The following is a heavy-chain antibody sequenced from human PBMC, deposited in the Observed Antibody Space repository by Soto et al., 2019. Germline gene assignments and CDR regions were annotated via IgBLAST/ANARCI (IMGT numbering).Heavy chain of an antibody. J-gene: IGHJ3*02. D-gene: IGHD2-2*01. CDR2: ISSSSIYI. CDR3: GRGGGGYLLLYACDI. V-gene: IGHV3-21*01. CDR1: GFTFSSYI. Sequence: GGSLKLSCAASGFTFSSYIMNWVRQAPGKGLELVSSISSSSIYIYYADSVKGRFTISRDNAKNSLYLQMNSLRAEDTAVYYCGRGGGGYLLLYACDIWGQGRMVTVS.